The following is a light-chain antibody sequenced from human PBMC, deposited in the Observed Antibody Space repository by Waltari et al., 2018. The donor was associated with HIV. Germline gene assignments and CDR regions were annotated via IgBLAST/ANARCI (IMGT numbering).Light chain of an antibody. CDR1: SSDVGGYKY. CDR2: DVS. V-gene: IGLV2-8*01. J-gene: IGLJ2*01. CDR3: SSYAGSNNWVV. Sequence: QSALTQPPSASGSPGQSVTISCTGTSSDVGGYKYVSWYQQHPGKAPKLMIYDVSKRPSGVPDRFSGSKSGNTASLTVSGLQAEDEADYYCSSYAGSNNWVVFGGGTKLT.